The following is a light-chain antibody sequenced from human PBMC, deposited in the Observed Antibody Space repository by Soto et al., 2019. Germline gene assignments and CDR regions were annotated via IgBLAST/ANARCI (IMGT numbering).Light chain of an antibody. CDR2: KAT. Sequence: DIQMTQSPSTLSASVGDGVTITCRASQSIGSWLAWYQQKPGKAPKLLIYKATNLQSGVPSRFSGSGSGTDFRLTISSLQPVDSATYFCQLYNDFQYTFGPGTKLEI. V-gene: IGKV1-5*03. J-gene: IGKJ2*01. CDR3: QLYNDFQYT. CDR1: QSIGSW.